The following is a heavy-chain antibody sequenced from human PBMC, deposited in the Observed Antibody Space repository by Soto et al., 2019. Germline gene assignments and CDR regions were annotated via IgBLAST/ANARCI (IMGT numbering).Heavy chain of an antibody. V-gene: IGHV3-33*01. CDR3: APSQYCSSTSCYPDYFDY. Sequence: GGSLRLSCAASGFTFSSYGMHWVRQAPGKGLEWVAVIWYDGSNKYYADSVKGRFTISRDNSENTLYLQMNSLRAEDTAVYYCAPSQYCSSTSCYPDYFDYWGQGTLVTVSS. J-gene: IGHJ4*02. D-gene: IGHD2-2*01. CDR2: IWYDGSNK. CDR1: GFTFSSYG.